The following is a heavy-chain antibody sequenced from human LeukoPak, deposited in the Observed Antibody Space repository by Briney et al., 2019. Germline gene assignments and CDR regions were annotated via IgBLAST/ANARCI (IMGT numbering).Heavy chain of an antibody. CDR2: INHSGST. CDR1: GGSLSGYY. Sequence: PSETLSLTCAVYGGSLSGYYWSWIRQPPGKGLEWIGEINHSGSTNYNPSLKSRVTISVDTSKNQFSLKLSSVTAADTAVYYCARVGRVGATGFDYWGQGTLVTVSS. D-gene: IGHD1-26*01. J-gene: IGHJ4*02. CDR3: ARVGRVGATGFDY. V-gene: IGHV4-34*01.